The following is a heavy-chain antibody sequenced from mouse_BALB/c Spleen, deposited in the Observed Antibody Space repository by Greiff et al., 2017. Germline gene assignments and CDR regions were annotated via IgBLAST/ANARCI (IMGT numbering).Heavy chain of an antibody. CDR1: GFSLTSYG. D-gene: IGHD1-1*01. V-gene: IGHV2-9*02. CDR2: IWAGGST. J-gene: IGHJ2*01. Sequence: VQVVESGPGLVAPSQSLSITCTVSGFSLTSYGVHWVRQPPGKGLEWLGVIWAGGSTNYNSALMSRLSISKDNSKSQVFLKMNSLQTDDTAMYYCARNDRGLYYYGSSFDYWGQGTTLTVSS. CDR3: ARNDRGLYYYGSSFDY.